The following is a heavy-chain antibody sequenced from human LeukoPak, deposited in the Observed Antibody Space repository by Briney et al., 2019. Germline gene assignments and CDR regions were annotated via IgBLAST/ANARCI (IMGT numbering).Heavy chain of an antibody. V-gene: IGHV3-11*04. CDR3: ARIWDGYSGSDY. D-gene: IGHD1-26*01. CDR1: GFTISNNY. J-gene: IGHJ4*02. Sequence: GGSLRLSCVASGFTISNNYMSWVRQAPGKGLEWISYLSRSGSTIYYAASVEGRFTISRDNAKNSLYLQMNSLRAEDTAVYYCARIWDGYSGSDYWGQGTLVTVSS. CDR2: LSRSGSTI.